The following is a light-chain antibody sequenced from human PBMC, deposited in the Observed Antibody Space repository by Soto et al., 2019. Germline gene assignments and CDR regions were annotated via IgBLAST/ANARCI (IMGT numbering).Light chain of an antibody. V-gene: IGKV3-15*01. CDR2: GTS. Sequence: EIVMTQSPATLSVSPGETASLSCRASQSAGNFLAWYQQKPGQAPRLLIYGTSTRATGIPARFSGSGSGTEFTLTISSLQPDDFATYYCQQYNSYSQTFGQGTKVDIK. CDR1: QSAGNF. J-gene: IGKJ1*01. CDR3: QQYNSYSQT.